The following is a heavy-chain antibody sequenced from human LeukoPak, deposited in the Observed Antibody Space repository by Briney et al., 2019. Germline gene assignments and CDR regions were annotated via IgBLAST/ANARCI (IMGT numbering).Heavy chain of an antibody. D-gene: IGHD4-17*01. CDR3: ARLDYGDQSAPVVINAFDI. CDR1: GGTFSSNA. J-gene: IGHJ3*02. Sequence: ASVKVSCKASGGTFSSNAISWVRQAPGQGLEWMGGIIPIFGTANYAQKFQGRVTITADESTSTAYMELSSLRSEDTAVYYCARLDYGDQSAPVVINAFDIWAKGQWSPSLQ. V-gene: IGHV1-69*13. CDR2: IIPIFGTA.